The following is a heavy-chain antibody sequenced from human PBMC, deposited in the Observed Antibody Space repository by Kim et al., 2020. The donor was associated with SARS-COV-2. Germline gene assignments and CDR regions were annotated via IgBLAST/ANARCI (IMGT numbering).Heavy chain of an antibody. D-gene: IGHD3-10*01. CDR2: ISYDGSNK. CDR1: GFTFSSYA. V-gene: IGHV3-30*04. J-gene: IGHJ6*02. Sequence: GGSLRLSCAASGFTFSSYAMHWVRQAPGKGLEWVAVISYDGSNKYYADSVKGRFTISRDNSKNTLYLQMNSLRAEETAVYYCARDRKEYYYGSGSYPPLLGNYYGMDVGGQGTTVTVSS. CDR3: ARDRKEYYYGSGSYPPLLGNYYGMDV.